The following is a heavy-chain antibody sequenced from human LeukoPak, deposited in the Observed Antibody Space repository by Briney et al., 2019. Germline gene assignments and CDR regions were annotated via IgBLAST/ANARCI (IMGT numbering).Heavy chain of an antibody. Sequence: PSETLSLTCTVSGGSISSGGYYWSWIRQPPGKGLEWIGYIYHSGSTYYNPSLKSRVTISVDRSKNQFSLKLSSVTAADTAVYYCARALNWGWEYYFDYWGQGTLVTVSS. CDR2: IYHSGST. D-gene: IGHD7-27*01. V-gene: IGHV4-30-2*01. CDR3: ARALNWGWEYYFDY. CDR1: GGSISSGGYY. J-gene: IGHJ4*02.